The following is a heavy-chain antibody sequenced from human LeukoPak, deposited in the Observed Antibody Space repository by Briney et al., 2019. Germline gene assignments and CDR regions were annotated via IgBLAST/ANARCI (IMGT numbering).Heavy chain of an antibody. CDR1: GFTFSSYA. V-gene: IGHV3-30-3*01. J-gene: IGHJ4*02. CDR3: ARSVLVVVAAFDY. Sequence: PGGSLRLSCAASGFTFSSYAMHWVRQAPGKGLEWVAVISYDGSNKYYADSVKGRFTISRDNSKNTLYLQMNSLRAEDTALYYCARSVLVVVAAFDYWGQGTLVTVSS. CDR2: ISYDGSNK. D-gene: IGHD2-15*01.